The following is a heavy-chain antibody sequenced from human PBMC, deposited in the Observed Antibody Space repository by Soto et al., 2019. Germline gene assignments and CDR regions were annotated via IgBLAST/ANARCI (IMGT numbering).Heavy chain of an antibody. CDR3: ARDLGSAAAGLNWFDP. J-gene: IGHJ5*02. CDR2: ISSSSYT. D-gene: IGHD6-13*01. CDR1: GFTFSDYY. Sequence: GGSLRLSCAASGFTFSDYYMSWIRQAPGKGLEWVSYISSSSYTNYADSVKGRFTISRDNAKNSLYLQMNSLRAEDTAVYYCARDLGSAAAGLNWFDPWGQGTLVTVSS. V-gene: IGHV3-11*06.